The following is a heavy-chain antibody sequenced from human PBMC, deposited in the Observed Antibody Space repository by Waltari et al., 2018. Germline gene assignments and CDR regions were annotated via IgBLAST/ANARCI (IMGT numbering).Heavy chain of an antibody. CDR3: ARSLGDPDYFDY. CDR2: IYNSAIT. CDR1: GGSIISSNYY. Sequence: QLQLQESGPGLVKPSETLSLTCTVSGGSIISSNYYWGWIRQPPGKGLEWIGSIYNSAITYYNPSLKGRVTISVDTSKHQFSLRLSSVTAADTAVYYCARSLGDPDYFDYWGQGTLVTVSS. J-gene: IGHJ4*02. V-gene: IGHV4-39*01. D-gene: IGHD2-21*02.